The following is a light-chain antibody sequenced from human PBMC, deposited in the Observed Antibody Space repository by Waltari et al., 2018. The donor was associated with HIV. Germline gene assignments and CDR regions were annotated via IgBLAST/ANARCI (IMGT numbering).Light chain of an antibody. V-gene: IGKV3-15*01. Sequence: DIVMTQSPAILSVSPGERVTLSCRASQGVGSNLTWYQQKVGQAPRLLMYGVATRAAESPVRFSGSGSGTDCTLTIDSLQSEDFATYYCQQYNIRPRGNTFGQGTKLQIK. CDR1: QGVGSN. J-gene: IGKJ2*01. CDR2: GVA. CDR3: QQYNIRPRGNT.